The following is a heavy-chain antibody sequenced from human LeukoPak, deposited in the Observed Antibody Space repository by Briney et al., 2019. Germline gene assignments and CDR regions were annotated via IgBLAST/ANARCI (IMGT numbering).Heavy chain of an antibody. CDR3: ARDHHYYDSSGYLYYFDY. CDR2: INPNSGGT. D-gene: IGHD3-22*01. Sequence: GASVKVSCKASGYTFTGYYMHWVRQAPGQGREWMGRINPNSGGTNYAQKFQGRVTMTRDTSISTAYMELSRLRSDDTAVYYCARDHHYYDSSGYLYYFDYWGQGTLVTVSS. V-gene: IGHV1-2*06. J-gene: IGHJ4*02. CDR1: GYTFTGYY.